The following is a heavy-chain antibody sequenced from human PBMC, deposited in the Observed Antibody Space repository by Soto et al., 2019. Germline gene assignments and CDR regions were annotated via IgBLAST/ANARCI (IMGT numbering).Heavy chain of an antibody. CDR1: GYTFTDYY. CDR3: ARGASGTGGCTFPYFDY. J-gene: IGHJ4*01. Sequence: HEHLVQSGAEVRRPGASLKVSCRASGYTFTDYYIHWVRQSPGQGLEWMGWINPDTGATNYAQNFQGKVTLTSDTSINPASRYMTSLPSDDTAVYYCARGASGTGGCTFPYFDYWGQGTQVIVAS. CDR2: INPDTGAT. D-gene: IGHD2-8*01. V-gene: IGHV1-2*02.